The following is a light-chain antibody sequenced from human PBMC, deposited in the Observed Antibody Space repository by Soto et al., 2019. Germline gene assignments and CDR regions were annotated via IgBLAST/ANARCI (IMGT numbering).Light chain of an antibody. CDR1: QSVSTTY. J-gene: IGKJ1*01. V-gene: IGKV3-20*01. CDR3: QQYGLSPT. Sequence: EIVLTQSPGTLSLSPGERASLSCRASQSVSTTYLAWYQQKPGQAPRLLIYGTSTRATGIPDRFNGSESGTDFTLTINRLEPEDFAVYYCQQYGLSPTFGQGTKVEIK. CDR2: GTS.